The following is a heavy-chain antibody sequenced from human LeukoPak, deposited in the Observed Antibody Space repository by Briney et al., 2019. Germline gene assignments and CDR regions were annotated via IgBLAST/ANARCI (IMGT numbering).Heavy chain of an antibody. CDR1: GFTFDDYA. Sequence: GGSLRLSCAASGFTFDDYAMHWVRQAPGKGLEWVSGISWNSGSIGYADSVKGRFTISRDNAKNSLFLQMNSLRLEDTALYYCAKDSTYYYDSSGPITGYYYGMDVWGQGTTVTVSS. CDR3: AKDSTYYYDSSGPITGYYYGMDV. V-gene: IGHV3-9*01. D-gene: IGHD3-22*01. J-gene: IGHJ6*02. CDR2: ISWNSGSI.